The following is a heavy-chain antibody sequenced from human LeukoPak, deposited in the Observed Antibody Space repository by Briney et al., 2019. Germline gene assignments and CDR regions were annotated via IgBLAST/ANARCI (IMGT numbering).Heavy chain of an antibody. D-gene: IGHD3-22*01. J-gene: IGHJ4*02. CDR1: GYIFIPYP. V-gene: IGHV1-3*01. CDR2: INAGNGNT. Sequence: ASVKVSCKASGYIFIPYPVHWVRQAPGQRREWMGWINAGNGNTKYSQKVQGRVTITRDTSASTAYMELSSLRSEDTAVYYCASPYDSSGYYPLWGQETLVTASS. CDR3: ASPYDSSGYYPL.